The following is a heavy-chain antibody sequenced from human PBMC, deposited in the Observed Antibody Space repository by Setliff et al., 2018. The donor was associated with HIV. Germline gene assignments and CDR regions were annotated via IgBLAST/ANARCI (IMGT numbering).Heavy chain of an antibody. CDR1: GYSFTSYW. CDR3: ASSITVAAGRSHYYYAMDV. V-gene: IGHV5-51*01. J-gene: IGHJ6*02. Sequence: GESLKISCKGSGYSFTSYWIGWVRQMPGKGLEWMGIIHPSDSNTRYSPSFQGQVTISADKSISTAYLQWSSLKASDTAMYYCASSITVAAGRSHYYYAMDVWGQGTTVTVSS. D-gene: IGHD2-15*01. CDR2: IHPSDSNT.